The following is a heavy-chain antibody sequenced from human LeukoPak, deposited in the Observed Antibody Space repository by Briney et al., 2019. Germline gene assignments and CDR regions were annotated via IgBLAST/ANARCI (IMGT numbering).Heavy chain of an antibody. J-gene: IGHJ4*02. Sequence: GGSLRLSCAASGFTFSSYGMHWVRQAPGKGLEWVAVVSYDGGSKYYADSVKGRFTISRDNSENTLDLQMNSLRVEDTAVYYCVKSVISAGQFDYWGQGTLVTVSS. D-gene: IGHD6-13*01. CDR2: VSYDGGSK. CDR3: VKSVISAGQFDY. V-gene: IGHV3-30*18. CDR1: GFTFSSYG.